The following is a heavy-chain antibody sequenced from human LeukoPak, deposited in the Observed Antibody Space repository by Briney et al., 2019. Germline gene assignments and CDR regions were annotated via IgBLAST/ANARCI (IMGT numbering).Heavy chain of an antibody. D-gene: IGHD1-26*01. V-gene: IGHV3-30*03. Sequence: PGGSLRLSCAASGFTFSSYGMHWVRQAPGKGLEWVAVISYDGSNKYYADSVKGRFTISRDNSKNTLYLQMNSLRAEDTAGYYCARDGPHREVLPGALDIWGQGTMVTVSS. CDR2: ISYDGSNK. CDR1: GFTFSSYG. CDR3: ARDGPHREVLPGALDI. J-gene: IGHJ3*02.